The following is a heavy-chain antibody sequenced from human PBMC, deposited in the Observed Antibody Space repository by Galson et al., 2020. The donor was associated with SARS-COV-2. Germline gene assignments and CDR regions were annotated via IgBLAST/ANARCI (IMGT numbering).Heavy chain of an antibody. Sequence: GGSLRLSCSASGFTFKNYAMSWVRQAPGKGLEWVSSFTFSGGATYYADPVKGRFTISRDNSKNTLFLQMTSLRAEDTAIYYCVKDRQVGSYSSFDVWGQGTMVTVSS. CDR2: FTFSGGAT. D-gene: IGHD1-26*01. CDR3: VKDRQVGSYSSFDV. J-gene: IGHJ3*01. CDR1: GFTFKNYA. V-gene: IGHV3-23*01.